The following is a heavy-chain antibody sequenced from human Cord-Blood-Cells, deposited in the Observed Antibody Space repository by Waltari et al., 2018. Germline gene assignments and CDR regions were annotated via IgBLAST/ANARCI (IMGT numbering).Heavy chain of an antibody. V-gene: IGHV1-46*01. J-gene: IGHJ6*02. D-gene: IGHD5-18*01. CDR3: ARFSYAPHYYGMDV. CDR1: GYTFTSYY. CDR2: VNPSGGRN. Sequence: VQLVQSGAEVKKSGASVKVSCKASGYTFTSYYMHWVRQAPEQGLEWMGIVNPSGGRNSYAQKFQGRVTVTGATSTSTVYMELSSRGSEGAAVYYWARFSYAPHYYGMDVCRQGPTVTVSS.